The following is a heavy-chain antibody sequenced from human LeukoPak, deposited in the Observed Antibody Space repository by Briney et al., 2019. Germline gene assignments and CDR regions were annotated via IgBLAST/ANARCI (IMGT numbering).Heavy chain of an antibody. J-gene: IGHJ4*02. V-gene: IGHV4-34*01. D-gene: IGHD6-13*01. CDR1: GGSFSGYY. CDR2: INHSGST. CDR3: ARAAYSSSWPDY. Sequence: SETLSLTCAVYGGSFSGYYWSWIRQPPGKGLEWIGEINHSGSTNYNPSLKSRVTISVDKSKNQFSLKLSSVTAADTAVYYCARAAYSSSWPDYWGQGTLVTVSS.